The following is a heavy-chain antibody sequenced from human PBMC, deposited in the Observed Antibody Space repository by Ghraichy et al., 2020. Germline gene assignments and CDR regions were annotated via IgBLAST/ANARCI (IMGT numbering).Heavy chain of an antibody. J-gene: IGHJ4*02. CDR1: GFTLSNV. Sequence: GSLRLSCSVSGFTLSNVMHWVRQAPGKGLEYVSSITSKGEIIYQADSVKGRFTISRDNSKNTLYLQMSSLRPEDTALYYCVKDRWVDYWGQGTLVTVSS. V-gene: IGHV3-64D*06. D-gene: IGHD4-23*01. CDR3: VKDRWVDY. CDR2: ITSKGEII.